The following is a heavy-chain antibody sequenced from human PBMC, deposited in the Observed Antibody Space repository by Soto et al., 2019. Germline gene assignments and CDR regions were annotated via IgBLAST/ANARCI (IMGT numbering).Heavy chain of an antibody. CDR3: AKGSHCSGGSCYYYYYGMDV. V-gene: IGHV3-23*01. Sequence: GGSLRLSCAASGFTFSSYAMSWVRQAPGKGLEWVSAISGSGGSTYYADSVKGRFTISRDNSKNTLYLQMNSLRAEDTAVYYCAKGSHCSGGSCYYYYYGMDVWGQGTTVTVSS. CDR1: GFTFSSYA. D-gene: IGHD2-15*01. CDR2: ISGSGGST. J-gene: IGHJ6*02.